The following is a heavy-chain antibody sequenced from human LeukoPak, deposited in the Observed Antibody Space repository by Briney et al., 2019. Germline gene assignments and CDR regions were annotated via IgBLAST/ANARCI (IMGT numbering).Heavy chain of an antibody. D-gene: IGHD3-22*01. Sequence: SVKVSCKASGGTSSSYAISWVRQAPGQGLEWMGGIIPIFGTANYAQKSQGRVTITADESTSTAYMELSSLRSGDTAVYYCAREIADGSGQAWGYWFDPWGQGTLVTVSS. CDR2: IIPIFGTA. CDR3: AREIADGSGQAWGYWFDP. V-gene: IGHV1-69*13. J-gene: IGHJ5*02. CDR1: GGTSSSYA.